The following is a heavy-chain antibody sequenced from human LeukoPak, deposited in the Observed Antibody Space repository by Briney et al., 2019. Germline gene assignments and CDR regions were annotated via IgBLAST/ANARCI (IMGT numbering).Heavy chain of an antibody. J-gene: IGHJ6*03. V-gene: IGHV4-4*07. CDR1: GGSISSYY. D-gene: IGHD3-22*01. CDR2: IYTSGST. CDR3: ARDYYDSSGYYPHYYYYMDV. Sequence: SETLSLTCTVSGGSISSYYWSWIRQPAGKELEWIGRIYTSGSTNYNPSLKSRVTMSVDTSKNQFSLKLSSVTAADTAVYYCARDYYDSSGYYPHYYYYMDVWGKGTTVTVSS.